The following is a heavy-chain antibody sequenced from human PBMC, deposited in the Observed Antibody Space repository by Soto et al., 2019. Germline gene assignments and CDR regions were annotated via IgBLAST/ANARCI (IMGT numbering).Heavy chain of an antibody. V-gene: IGHV3-23*01. Sequence: LRLSCRASGFTLSNYSMSWVRQAPGKGLEWVSSITASSGATYYPDSVKGRFTISRDNSQNTLYLQMNSLRVDDTAIYFCAKNQWELLHWGQGTLVTVSS. D-gene: IGHD1-26*01. CDR3: AKNQWELLH. CDR1: GFTLSNYS. CDR2: ITASSGAT. J-gene: IGHJ4*02.